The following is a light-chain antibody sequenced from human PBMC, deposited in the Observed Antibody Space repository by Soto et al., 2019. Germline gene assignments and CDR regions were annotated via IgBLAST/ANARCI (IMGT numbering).Light chain of an antibody. Sequence: QSVLTQPPSASGTPGQRITISCSGISSNIGSNTVSWYQQLPGTAPKLLIYSNNQRPSGVPDRFSGSKSGTSASLASSGLQSEDEADYYCAAWDASLNGWVFGGGTQLTVL. CDR2: SNN. J-gene: IGLJ3*02. CDR3: AAWDASLNGWV. V-gene: IGLV1-44*01. CDR1: SSNIGSNT.